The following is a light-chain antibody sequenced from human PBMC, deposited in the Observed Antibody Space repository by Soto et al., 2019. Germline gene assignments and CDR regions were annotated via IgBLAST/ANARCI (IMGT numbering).Light chain of an antibody. CDR2: DVH. CDR3: TSFTSSNTHV. CDR1: SSDVGGYDY. Sequence: QSALTQPASVSGSPGQSITISCSGTSSDVGGYDYVSWYQQHPGEVPKLMIYDVHNRPSGVSDRFSGSKSGNTASLTISGLQAEDEADYYCTSFTSSNTHVFGPGTKVTVL. V-gene: IGLV2-14*01. J-gene: IGLJ1*01.